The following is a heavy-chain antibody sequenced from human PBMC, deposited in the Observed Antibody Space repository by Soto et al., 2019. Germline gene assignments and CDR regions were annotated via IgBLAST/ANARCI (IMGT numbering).Heavy chain of an antibody. Sequence: PGGSLRLSCAASGFTFSSYFMHWVRQAPGKGLEWVAVIWYDGSNKYYADSVKGRFTLSRDNSKNTLYLQMNSLRAEDTAVYYCARDRVPYSYGYHLMDYWGQGTLVTVSS. CDR1: GFTFSSYF. J-gene: IGHJ4*02. V-gene: IGHV3-33*01. D-gene: IGHD5-18*01. CDR3: ARDRVPYSYGYHLMDY. CDR2: IWYDGSNK.